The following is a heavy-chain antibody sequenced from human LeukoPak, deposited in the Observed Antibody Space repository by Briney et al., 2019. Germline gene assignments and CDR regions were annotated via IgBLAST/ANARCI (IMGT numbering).Heavy chain of an antibody. Sequence: GESLKISCKTSGYDFSIKWIGWVRQMPGKGLEWMGIIYPSDSITKYNPSFQGHVTMSADTSINTAYLEWRSLKASDTAMYYCARLAPDYADYWFDPWGQGTLVTVSS. CDR3: ARLAPDYADYWFDP. D-gene: IGHD4-17*01. V-gene: IGHV5-51*01. J-gene: IGHJ5*02. CDR2: IYPSDSIT. CDR1: GYDFSIKW.